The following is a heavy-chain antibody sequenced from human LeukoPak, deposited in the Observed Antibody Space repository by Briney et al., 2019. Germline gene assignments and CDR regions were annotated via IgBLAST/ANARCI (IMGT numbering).Heavy chain of an antibody. V-gene: IGHV4-4*02. J-gene: IGHJ4*02. CDR3: AEDLHSSTWD. CDR2: IYHSGST. CDR1: GGSISSSNW. Sequence: SETLSLTCAVSGGSISSSNWWSWVRQPPGKGLEWIGEIYHSGSTNYNPSLKSRVTISIDTFKTQFSLKLTSVTAADTAVYYCAEDLHSSTWDLGQGTLVTVSP. D-gene: IGHD2-2*01.